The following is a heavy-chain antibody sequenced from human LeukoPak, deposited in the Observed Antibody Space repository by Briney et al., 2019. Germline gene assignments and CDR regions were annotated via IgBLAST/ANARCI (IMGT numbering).Heavy chain of an antibody. CDR2: INHSGST. Sequence: SETLSLTCTVSGVSISSFYWSWFYWSCIRQPPGKGLEWIGEINHSGSTNYNPSLKSRVTISVDTSKQQFSLKLSSVTAADTAVYYCAKEGFGNYYSAYFDYWGQGTLVTVSS. J-gene: IGHJ4*02. D-gene: IGHD1-26*01. V-gene: IGHV4-34*01. CDR3: AKEGFGNYYSAYFDY. CDR1: GVSISSFY.